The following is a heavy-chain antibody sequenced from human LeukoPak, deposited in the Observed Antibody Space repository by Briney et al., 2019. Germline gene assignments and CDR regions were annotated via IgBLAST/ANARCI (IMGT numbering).Heavy chain of an antibody. CDR3: ATDSYGSGSYYNGRNY. CDR2: FDPEDGET. Sequence: GASVKVSCKVSGYTLTELSMHWVRQAPGKGLEWMGGFDPEDGETIYAQKFQGRVTMTEDTSTDTAYMELSSLRSEDTAVYYCATDSYGSGSYYNGRNYWGQGTLVTVSS. V-gene: IGHV1-24*01. D-gene: IGHD3-10*01. J-gene: IGHJ4*02. CDR1: GYTLTELS.